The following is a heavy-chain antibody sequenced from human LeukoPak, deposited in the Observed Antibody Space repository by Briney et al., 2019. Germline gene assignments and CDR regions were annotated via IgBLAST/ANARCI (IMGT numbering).Heavy chain of an antibody. V-gene: IGHV3-30*09. D-gene: IGHD6-13*01. CDR1: GFTFSAYA. CDR3: TRDHPLSTSSGYFDL. CDR2: ISYTGSNK. J-gene: IGHJ2*01. Sequence: GGSLRLSCAASGFTFSAYAVHWVRQAPGRGLEWVTFISYTGSNKYYTDSVKGRFVVSRDNSKNTLSLQVNSLRIEDTALYYCTRDHPLSTSSGYFDLWGRGTLVTVSS.